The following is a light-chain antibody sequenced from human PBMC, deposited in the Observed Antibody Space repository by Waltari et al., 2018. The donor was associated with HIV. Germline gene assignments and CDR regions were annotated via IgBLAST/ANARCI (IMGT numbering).Light chain of an antibody. CDR2: KDV. Sequence: SYELKQPPAVSVSPGQTARITCSGASLPKQYVYWYQQKPGLAPILLLYKDVERPSGIPERFSGSSSGTTVTLTVSRVQAQDEADYFCQSADSSGSLLVFGGGTKLIVL. J-gene: IGLJ2*01. V-gene: IGLV3-25*03. CDR1: SLPKQY. CDR3: QSADSSGSLLV.